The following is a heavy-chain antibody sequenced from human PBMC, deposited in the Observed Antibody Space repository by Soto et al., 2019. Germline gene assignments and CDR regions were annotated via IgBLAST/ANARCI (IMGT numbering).Heavy chain of an antibody. CDR1: GGSISSYY. CDR3: ARNLANAY. J-gene: IGHJ4*02. D-gene: IGHD2-8*01. CDR2: IYYSGST. V-gene: IGHV4-59*08. Sequence: SETLSLTCTVSGGSISSYYWSWIRQPPGKGLEWIGYIYYSGSTNYNPSLKSRVTISVDTSKNQFSLKLSSVTAADTAVYYCARNLANAYWGQGTLVTVSS.